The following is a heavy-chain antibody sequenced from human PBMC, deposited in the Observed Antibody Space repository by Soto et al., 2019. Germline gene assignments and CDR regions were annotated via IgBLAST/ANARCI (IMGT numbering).Heavy chain of an antibody. V-gene: IGHV4-59*01. J-gene: IGHJ3*02. CDR3: AREGDDSSGYYSTYAFDI. CDR2: IYYSGST. Sequence: SETLSLTCTVSGGSISSYYWSWIRQPPGKGLEWIGYIYYSGSTNYNPSLKSRVTISVDTSKNQFSLKLSSVTAADTAVYYCAREGDDSSGYYSTYAFDIWGQGTMVTVSS. CDR1: GGSISSYY. D-gene: IGHD3-22*01.